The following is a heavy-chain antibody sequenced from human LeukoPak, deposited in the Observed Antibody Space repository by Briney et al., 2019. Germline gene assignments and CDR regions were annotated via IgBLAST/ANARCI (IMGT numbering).Heavy chain of an antibody. D-gene: IGHD1-26*01. V-gene: IGHV3-11*04. CDR3: ARWKDSGPYFDY. Sequence: GGSLRLSCAASGFTFSSYYMSWIRQAPGKGLEWVSYISSSGSTIYYADSVKGRFTISRDNAKNSLYLQMNSLRAEDTAVYYCARWKDSGPYFDYWGQGTLVTVSS. CDR1: GFTFSSYY. J-gene: IGHJ4*02. CDR2: ISSSGSTI.